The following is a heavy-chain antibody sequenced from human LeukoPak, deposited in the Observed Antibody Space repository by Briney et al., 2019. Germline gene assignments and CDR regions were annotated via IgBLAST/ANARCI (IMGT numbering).Heavy chain of an antibody. CDR2: IYYSGST. D-gene: IGHD6-19*01. Sequence: SETLSLTCTVSGGSISSGDYYWSWIRQPPGKGLEWIGYIYYSGSTYYNPSLKSRVTISVDTSKNQFSLKLSSVTAADTAVYYCARGRAVAGVFDYWGQGTLVTVSS. CDR1: GGSISSGDYY. J-gene: IGHJ4*02. CDR3: ARGRAVAGVFDY. V-gene: IGHV4-30-4*02.